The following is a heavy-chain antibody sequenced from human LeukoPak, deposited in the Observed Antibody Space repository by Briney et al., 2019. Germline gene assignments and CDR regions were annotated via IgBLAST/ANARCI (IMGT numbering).Heavy chain of an antibody. Sequence: GGSLRLSCVASGFTFSNYWMHWVRQPPGKGLEWVSVIYSGGSTYYADSVKGRFTIPRDNSKDTLYLQMNSLRAEDTAVYYCARAASSGWIWNYWGQGTLVTVSS. D-gene: IGHD6-19*01. J-gene: IGHJ4*02. CDR2: IYSGGST. CDR3: ARAASSGWIWNY. V-gene: IGHV3-53*01. CDR1: GFTFSNYW.